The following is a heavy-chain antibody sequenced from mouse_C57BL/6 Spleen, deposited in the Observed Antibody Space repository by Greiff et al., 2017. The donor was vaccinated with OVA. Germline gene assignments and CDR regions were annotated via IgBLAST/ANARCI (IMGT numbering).Heavy chain of an antibody. CDR3: AREDYDYDFDY. Sequence: DVKLQESGPGLVKPSQSLSLTCSVTGYSITSGYYWNWIRQFPGNKLEWMGYISYDGSNNYNPSLKNRISITRDTSKNQFFLKLNSVTTEDTATYYCAREDYDYDFDYWGQGTTLTVSS. CDR2: ISYDGSN. V-gene: IGHV3-6*01. J-gene: IGHJ2*01. CDR1: GYSITSGYY. D-gene: IGHD2-4*01.